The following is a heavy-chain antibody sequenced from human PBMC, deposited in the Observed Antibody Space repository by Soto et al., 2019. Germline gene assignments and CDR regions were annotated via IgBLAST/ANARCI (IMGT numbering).Heavy chain of an antibody. CDR2: IVLDDGK. Sequence: SGPTLVNPPQTLTLTCTFSGFSLSTSGICVSWIRQPPGKALEWLARIVLDDGKYYTPSLRTRLTISRDSSKNQVALTMTNMDPVDTATYNSARTHSWEREFVYWGQGNLVTVSS. J-gene: IGHJ4*02. CDR3: ARTHSWEREFVY. V-gene: IGHV2-70*11. CDR1: GFSLSTSGIC. D-gene: IGHD1-26*01.